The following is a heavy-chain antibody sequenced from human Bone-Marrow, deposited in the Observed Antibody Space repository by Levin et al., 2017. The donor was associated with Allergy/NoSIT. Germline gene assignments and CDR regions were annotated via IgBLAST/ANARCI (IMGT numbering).Heavy chain of an antibody. CDR3: ARDGQGHVAVDDYGDYSGYYYYGMDV. D-gene: IGHD4-17*01. CDR1: GGTFSSYA. Sequence: SVKVSCKASGGTFSSYAISWVRQAPGQGLEWMGGIIPIFGTANYAQKFQGRVTITADESTSTAYMELSSLRSEDTAVYYCARDGQGHVAVDDYGDYSGYYYYGMDVWGQGTTVTVSS. CDR2: IIPIFGTA. J-gene: IGHJ6*02. V-gene: IGHV1-69*13.